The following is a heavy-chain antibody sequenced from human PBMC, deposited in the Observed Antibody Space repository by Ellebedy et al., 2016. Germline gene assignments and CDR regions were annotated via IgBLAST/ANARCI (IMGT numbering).Heavy chain of an antibody. Sequence: ASVKVSXXASGYTFTSYYMHWVRQAPGQGLEWMGIINPSGGSTSYAQKFQGRVTMTRDTSTSTVYMELSSLRSEDTAVYYCARGSGSYDVPHYFDYWGQGTLVTVSS. V-gene: IGHV1-46*01. CDR2: INPSGGST. CDR1: GYTFTSYY. J-gene: IGHJ4*02. CDR3: ARGSGSYDVPHYFDY. D-gene: IGHD3-10*01.